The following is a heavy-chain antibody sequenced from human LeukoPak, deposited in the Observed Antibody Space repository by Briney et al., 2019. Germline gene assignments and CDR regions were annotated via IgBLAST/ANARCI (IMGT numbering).Heavy chain of an antibody. Sequence: GRSLRLSCAASGFTFSSYAIHWVRHAPGPGMEWVAVISYDGSNKYYADSVKGRFTISRDNSKNTLYLQMNSLRAEDTAVYYCAGGYCSSTSCYANGPIDYWVQGTLVTVSS. D-gene: IGHD2-2*01. J-gene: IGHJ4*02. V-gene: IGHV3-30*04. CDR3: AGGYCSSTSCYANGPIDY. CDR1: GFTFSSYA. CDR2: ISYDGSNK.